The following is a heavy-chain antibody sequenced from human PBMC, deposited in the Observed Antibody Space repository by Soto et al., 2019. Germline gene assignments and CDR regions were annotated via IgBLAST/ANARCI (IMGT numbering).Heavy chain of an antibody. V-gene: IGHV3-7*04. CDR3: ARAPWWLGIYYFDY. CDR1: GFTFSSYW. J-gene: IGHJ4*02. Sequence: PGGSLRLSCAASGFTFSSYWMSWVRQAPGKGLEWVANIKQDGSEKYYVDSVKGRFTISRDNAKNSLYLQMNSLRAEDTAVYYCARAPWWLGIYYFDYWGQGTLVTVSS. CDR2: IKQDGSEK. D-gene: IGHD2-15*01.